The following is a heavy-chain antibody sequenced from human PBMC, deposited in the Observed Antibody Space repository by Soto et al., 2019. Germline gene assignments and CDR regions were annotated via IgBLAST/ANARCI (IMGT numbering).Heavy chain of an antibody. CDR3: ARGRGFYYDFWSGYYNWFDP. J-gene: IGHJ5*02. CDR2: MNPNSGNT. Sequence: ASVKVSCKASGGTFSSYTISGVRQAPGPGLEWMGRMNPNSGNTGYAQKFQGRVTMTGNTSISTAYMELSSLRSEDTAVYYCARGRGFYYDFWSGYYNWFDPWGQGTLVTVSS. V-gene: IGHV1-8*02. CDR1: GGTFSSYT. D-gene: IGHD3-3*01.